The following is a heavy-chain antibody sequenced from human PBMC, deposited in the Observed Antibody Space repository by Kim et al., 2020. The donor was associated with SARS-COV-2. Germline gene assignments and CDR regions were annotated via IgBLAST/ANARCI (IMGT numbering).Heavy chain of an antibody. J-gene: IGHJ4*02. Sequence: ASVKVSCKASGYTFTSYGISWVRQAPGQGLEWMGWISAYNGNTNYAQKLQGRVTMTTDTSTSTAYMELRSLRSDDTAVYYCARDTAKNYYDYIWGSYRYIDYWGQGTLVTVSS. CDR2: ISAYNGNT. CDR3: ARDTAKNYYDYIWGSYRYIDY. D-gene: IGHD3-16*02. V-gene: IGHV1-18*01. CDR1: GYTFTSYG.